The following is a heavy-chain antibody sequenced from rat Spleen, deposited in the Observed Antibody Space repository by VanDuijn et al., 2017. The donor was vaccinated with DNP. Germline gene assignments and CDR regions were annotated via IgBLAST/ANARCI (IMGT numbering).Heavy chain of an antibody. Sequence: EVQLVESGGGLVQPGRSLKLSCAASGFTFSNYGMAWVRQAPTKGLEWVASITNSGGSTYYRDSVKGRFTISRDNAKSTLYLQMDSLRSEDTATYYCTTGATADYWGQGVMVTVSS. J-gene: IGHJ2*01. CDR1: GFTFSNYG. D-gene: IGHD1-11*01. CDR2: ITNSGGST. V-gene: IGHV5-27*01. CDR3: TTGATADY.